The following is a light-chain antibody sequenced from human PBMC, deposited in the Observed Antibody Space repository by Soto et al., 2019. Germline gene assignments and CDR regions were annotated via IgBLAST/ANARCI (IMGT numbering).Light chain of an antibody. Sequence: DVVMTQSPLSLPVTLGQPASISCRSSQSLVNSDGNTYLSWFQQRPGQSPRRLIYKVSNRDSGVPDRFSGSGSGTDFTLKISRVEAEDVGVYYCMQGTHWPRTFGQGTKLEIK. CDR3: MQGTHWPRT. V-gene: IGKV2-30*01. J-gene: IGKJ2*01. CDR1: QSLVNSDGNTY. CDR2: KVS.